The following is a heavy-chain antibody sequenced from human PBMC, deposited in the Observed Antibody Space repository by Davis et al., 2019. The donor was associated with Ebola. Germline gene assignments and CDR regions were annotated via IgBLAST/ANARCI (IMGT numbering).Heavy chain of an antibody. Sequence: GESLKISCKGSGYSFSTYWIGWVRQMPGKGLEWMGIIYPSDSDTRYSPSFRGQVIVSADKSIDTAYLQWNTLKASDTATYFCARHVRHTSTLSPTRPYYGLDVWGNGTPVTVSS. J-gene: IGHJ6*04. CDR1: GYSFSTYW. CDR3: ARHVRHTSTLSPTRPYYGLDV. V-gene: IGHV5-51*01. CDR2: IYPSDSDT. D-gene: IGHD3-16*02.